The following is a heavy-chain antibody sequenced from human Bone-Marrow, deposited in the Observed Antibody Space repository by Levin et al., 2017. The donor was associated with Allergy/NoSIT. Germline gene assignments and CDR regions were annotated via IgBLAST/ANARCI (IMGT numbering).Heavy chain of an antibody. Sequence: GESLKISCKTSGYTFTRYYIHWVRQAPGQGLEWMGWINPNSGGTDYAQKFQGRVTMTSDTSISTANMELSRLRSDDTAVYYCWAGDYGNPSDAKVDYWGQGTLVTVSS. CDR1: GYTFTRYY. D-gene: IGHD4-17*01. V-gene: IGHV1-2*02. CDR2: INPNSGGT. J-gene: IGHJ4*02. CDR3: WAGDYGNPSDAKVDY.